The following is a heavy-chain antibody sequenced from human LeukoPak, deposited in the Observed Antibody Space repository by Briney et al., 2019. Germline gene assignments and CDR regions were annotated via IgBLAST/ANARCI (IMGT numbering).Heavy chain of an antibody. Sequence: AGGSLRLSCAASGFTFSSYGMHWVRQAPGKGLEWVAFIRYDGSNKYYADSVKGRFTVSRDNSKNTLYLQMNSLRAEDTAVYYCATDPSDYWGQGTLVTVSS. CDR3: ATDPSDY. CDR1: GFTFSSYG. CDR2: IRYDGSNK. J-gene: IGHJ4*02. V-gene: IGHV3-30*02.